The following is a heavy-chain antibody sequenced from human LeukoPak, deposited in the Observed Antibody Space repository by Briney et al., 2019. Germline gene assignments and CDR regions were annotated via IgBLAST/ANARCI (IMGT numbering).Heavy chain of an antibody. J-gene: IGHJ4*02. CDR3: ALTISREGGDYVSGPFDY. D-gene: IGHD4-17*01. CDR1: GFTVSSNY. V-gene: IGHV3-66*01. Sequence: GGSLRLSCAASGFTVSSNYMSWVRQAPGKGLEWVSVIYSGGSTYYADSVKGRFTISRDNSKNTLYLQMNSLRAEDTAVYYCALTISREGGDYVSGPFDYWGQGTLVTVSS. CDR2: IYSGGST.